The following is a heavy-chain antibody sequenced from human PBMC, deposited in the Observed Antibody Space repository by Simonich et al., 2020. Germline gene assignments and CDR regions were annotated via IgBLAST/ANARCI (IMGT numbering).Heavy chain of an antibody. Sequence: GGGLVQPGGSLRLSCAASGFTFSSYAMSWVRQAPGKGLEWVSAISGSGGSTYYADYVKGRFTISRDNSKNTLYLQMNSLRAEDTAVYYCAKDLGERITMIVVVIDAFAIWGQGTMVTVSS. CDR2: ISGSGGST. CDR1: GFTFSSYA. J-gene: IGHJ3*02. V-gene: IGHV3-23*01. D-gene: IGHD3-22*01. CDR3: AKDLGERITMIVVVIDAFAI.